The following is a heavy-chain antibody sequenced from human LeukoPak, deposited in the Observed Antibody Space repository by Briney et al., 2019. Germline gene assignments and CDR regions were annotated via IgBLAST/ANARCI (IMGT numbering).Heavy chain of an antibody. V-gene: IGHV4-34*01. CDR1: GGSISSYY. CDR2: INHSGST. Sequence: PSETLSLTCTVSGGSISSYYWSWIRQPPGKGLEWIGEINHSGSTNYNPSLKSRVTISVDTSKNQFSLKLSSVTAADTAVYYCARLISNYWGQGTLVTVSS. CDR3: ARLISNY. J-gene: IGHJ4*02.